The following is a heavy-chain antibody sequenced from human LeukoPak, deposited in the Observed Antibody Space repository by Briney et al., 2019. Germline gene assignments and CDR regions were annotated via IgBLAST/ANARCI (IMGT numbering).Heavy chain of an antibody. Sequence: GGSLRLSCAASGLTFSSYGMHWVRQVPGKGLEWVAFIRYDGSNKYYVDSVKGRFTISRDNSKNTLYLQMNSLRAEDTAVYYCANQLDYYDSSGYYYGLMGAFDIWGQGTMVTVSS. CDR1: GLTFSSYG. CDR3: ANQLDYYDSSGYYYGLMGAFDI. D-gene: IGHD3-22*01. CDR2: IRYDGSNK. V-gene: IGHV3-30*02. J-gene: IGHJ3*02.